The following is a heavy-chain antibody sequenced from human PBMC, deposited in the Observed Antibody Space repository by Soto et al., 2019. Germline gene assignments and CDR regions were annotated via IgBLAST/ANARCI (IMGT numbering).Heavy chain of an antibody. V-gene: IGHV3-11*01. CDR1: GFTFSDFY. Sequence: QVQLVESGGGLVKPGGSLRLSCAVSGFTFSDFYMSWIRQAPGKGPEWVSYMSDDGSAIYYTDSVKGRFTISRDTAKNSLFLQMNSLTAEDTAVYYCASEAPYYDFWGSQPTVLDYWGQGTPVTVSS. D-gene: IGHD3-3*01. CDR3: ASEAPYYDFWGSQPTVLDY. CDR2: MSDDGSAI. J-gene: IGHJ4*02.